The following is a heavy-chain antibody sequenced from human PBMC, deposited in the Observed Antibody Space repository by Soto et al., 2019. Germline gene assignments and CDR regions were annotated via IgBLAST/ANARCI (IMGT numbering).Heavy chain of an antibody. V-gene: IGHV1-69*02. CDR1: GGTFSSYT. Sequence: QVQLVQSGAEVKKPGSSVKVSCKASGGTFSSYTISWVRQAPGQGLEWMGRIIPILGIANYAQKFQGRVTNTADKSTSTAYMELSSLRSEDTAVYYCATTSVTTVAYYYYMDVWGKGTTVTVSS. CDR2: IIPILGIA. J-gene: IGHJ6*03. D-gene: IGHD4-4*01. CDR3: ATTSVTTVAYYYYMDV.